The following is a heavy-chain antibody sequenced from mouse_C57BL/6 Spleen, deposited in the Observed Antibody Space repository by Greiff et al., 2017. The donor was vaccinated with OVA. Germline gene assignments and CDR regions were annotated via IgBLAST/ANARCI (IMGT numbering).Heavy chain of an antibody. CDR1: GYTFTDYY. CDR2: IFPGSGST. J-gene: IGHJ2*01. D-gene: IGHD1-1*01. Sequence: QVHVKQSGPELVKPGASVKISCKASGYTFTDYYINWVKQRPGQGLEWIGWIFPGSGSTYYNEKFKGKATLTVDKSSSTAYMLLSSLTSEDSAVYFCARRTTVVATNFDYWGQGTTLTVSS. CDR3: ARRTTVVATNFDY. V-gene: IGHV1-75*01.